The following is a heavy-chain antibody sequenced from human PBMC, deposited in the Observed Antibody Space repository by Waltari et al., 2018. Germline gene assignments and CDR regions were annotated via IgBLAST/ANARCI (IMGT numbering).Heavy chain of an antibody. CDR1: GGSISSSSYH. J-gene: IGHJ6*03. CDR2: IYYSGST. CDR3: ARLPRYDFWSGYSYYMDV. V-gene: IGHV4-39*01. Sequence: QLQLQESGPGLVKPSETLSLTCTVSGGSISSSSYHWGWIRQPPGKGLEWIGSIYYSGSTYYNPSLKSRVTISVDTSKNQFSLKLSSVTAADTAVYYCARLPRYDFWSGYSYYMDVWGKGTTVTVSS. D-gene: IGHD3-3*01.